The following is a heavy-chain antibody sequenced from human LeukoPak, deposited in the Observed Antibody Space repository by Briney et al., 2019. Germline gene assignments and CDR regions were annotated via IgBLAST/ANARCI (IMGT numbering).Heavy chain of an antibody. V-gene: IGHV3-23*01. J-gene: IGHJ3*02. D-gene: IGHD1-14*01. CDR1: GFTFRSHA. CDR2: IRGDGATT. Sequence: GGSLRLSCAASGFTFRSHAMSWVRRAPGRGLEWVSAIRGDGATTFYADSVRGRITISRDNSKNTLYLEMNSLRAEDTAVYYCAKCGAASRTTCQESAFDMWGQGTMVTVSS. CDR3: AKCGAASRTTCQESAFDM.